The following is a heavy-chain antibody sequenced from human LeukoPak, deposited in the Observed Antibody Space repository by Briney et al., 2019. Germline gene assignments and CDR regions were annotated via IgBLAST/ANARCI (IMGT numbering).Heavy chain of an antibody. J-gene: IGHJ5*02. V-gene: IGHV1-69*13. Sequence: ASVKVSCKASGGTFSSYAISWVRQAPGQGLEWMGGVIHIFGTANYAQKFQGRVTITADESTSTAYMELSSLRSEDTAVYYCAKSYYGSGSYNWFDPWGQGTLVTVSS. D-gene: IGHD3-10*01. CDR1: GGTFSSYA. CDR2: VIHIFGTA. CDR3: AKSYYGSGSYNWFDP.